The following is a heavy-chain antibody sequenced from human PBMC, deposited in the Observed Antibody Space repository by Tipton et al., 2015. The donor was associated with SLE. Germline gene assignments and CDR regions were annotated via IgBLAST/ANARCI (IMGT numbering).Heavy chain of an antibody. V-gene: IGHV4-34*01. D-gene: IGHD5-18*01. CDR1: GGSFSGYY. CDR2: INHSGST. Sequence: AGLVKPSETLSLTCAVYGGSFSGYYWSWIRQPPGKGLEWIGEINHSGSTNYNPSLKSRVTISVDTSKNQFSLKVSSVTAADTAVYYCARAPGQLWPWDYWGQGTLVTVSS. J-gene: IGHJ4*02. CDR3: ARAPGQLWPWDY.